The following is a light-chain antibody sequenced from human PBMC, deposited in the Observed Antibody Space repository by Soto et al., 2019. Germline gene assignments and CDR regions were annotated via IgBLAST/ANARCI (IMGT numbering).Light chain of an antibody. CDR3: CSYAGSYTFYV. CDR1: TSDVGGYDY. J-gene: IGLJ1*01. CDR2: DVT. Sequence: VLTQPRSVSGSPGQSVTISCTGTTSDVGGYDYVSWYQQHPGKAPKLVIYDVTKRPSGVPDRFSGSKSGNTASLTISGVQAEDEADYYCCSYAGSYTFYVFGTGTKVTVL. V-gene: IGLV2-11*01.